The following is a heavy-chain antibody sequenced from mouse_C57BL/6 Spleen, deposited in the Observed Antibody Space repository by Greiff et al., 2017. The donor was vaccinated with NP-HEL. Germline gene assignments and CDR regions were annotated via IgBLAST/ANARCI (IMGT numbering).Heavy chain of an antibody. CDR2: INYDGSST. D-gene: IGHD3-1*01. CDR1: GFTFSDYY. Sequence: EVKLVESEGGLVQPGSSMKLSCTASGFTFSDYYMAWVRQVPEKGLEWVANINYDGSSTYYLDSLKSRFIISRDNAKNILYLQMSSLKSEDTATYYCARRGYEDFDVWGTGTTVTVSS. J-gene: IGHJ1*03. CDR3: ARRGYEDFDV. V-gene: IGHV5-16*01.